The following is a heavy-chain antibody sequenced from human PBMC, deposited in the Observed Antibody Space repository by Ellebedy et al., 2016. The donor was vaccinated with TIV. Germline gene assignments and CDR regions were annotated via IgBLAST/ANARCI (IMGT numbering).Heavy chain of an antibody. J-gene: IGHJ4*02. CDR2: IRTKSGAT. CDR3: ARHGGTHDY. D-gene: IGHD3-3*01. CDR1: GFTFGDYD. Sequence: GESLKISCTVSGFTFGDYDMTWVRQAPGKGLEWVGLIRTKSGATEYAASVKGRFTISRDDPKSIAYLQMNSLRSEDTAVYYCARHGGTHDYWGQGTLVTVSS. V-gene: IGHV3-49*04.